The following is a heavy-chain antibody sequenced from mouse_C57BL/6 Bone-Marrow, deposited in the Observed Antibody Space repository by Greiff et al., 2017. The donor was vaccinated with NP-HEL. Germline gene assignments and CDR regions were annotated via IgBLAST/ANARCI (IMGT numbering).Heavy chain of an antibody. D-gene: IGHD1-1*01. CDR1: GYAFSSYW. Sequence: VQLKQSGAELVKPGASVKISCKASGYAFSSYWMNWVKERPGKGLEWIGQIYPGDGDTKYNGKFKGKATLTADKSSSTAYMQVSSLTSEDSAVYFCARGDYGSSRFGYAMDYWGQGTSVTVSS. CDR3: ARGDYGSSRFGYAMDY. J-gene: IGHJ4*01. V-gene: IGHV1-80*01. CDR2: IYPGDGDT.